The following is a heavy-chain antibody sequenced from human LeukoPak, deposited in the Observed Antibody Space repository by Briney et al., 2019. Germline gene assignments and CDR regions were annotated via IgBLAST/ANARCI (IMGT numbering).Heavy chain of an antibody. CDR2: INAGNGNT. CDR3: AREDLYYYYMDV. Sequence: GASVKVSCKASGYTFTGYYMHWVRQAPGQRLEWMGWINAGNGNTKYSQEFQGRVTITRDTSASTAYMELSSLRSEDMAVYYCAREDLYYYYMDVWGKGTTVTVSS. V-gene: IGHV1-3*03. J-gene: IGHJ6*03. CDR1: GYTFTGYY.